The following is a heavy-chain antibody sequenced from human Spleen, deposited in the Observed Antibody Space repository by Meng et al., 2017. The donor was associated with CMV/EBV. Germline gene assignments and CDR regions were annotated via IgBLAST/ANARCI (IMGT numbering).Heavy chain of an antibody. CDR2: IHPHRGDT. CDR1: GYTFTAHY. V-gene: IGHV1-2*02. CDR3: AKEDWHVVPAARGGRNDAFDI. D-gene: IGHD2-2*01. Sequence: ASVKVSCKASGYTFTAHYFHWVRQAPGQGLEWMGWIHPHRGDTNYAQKFQGRVTMTRDTSINTAYMELNSLRFDDTAVYYCAKEDWHVVPAARGGRNDAFDIWGQGTMVTVSS. J-gene: IGHJ3*02.